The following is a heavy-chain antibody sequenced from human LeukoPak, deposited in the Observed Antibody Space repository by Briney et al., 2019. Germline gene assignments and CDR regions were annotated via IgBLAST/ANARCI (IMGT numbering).Heavy chain of an antibody. CDR2: INHSGST. D-gene: IGHD3-10*01. CDR3: YGSGSYYQYAFDI. CDR1: GGSFSGYY. V-gene: IGHV4-34*01. Sequence: SEILSLTCAVYGGSFSGYYWSWIRQPPGKGLEWIGEINHSGSTNYNPSLKSRVTISVDTSKNQFSLKLSSVTAADTAVYYCYGSGSYYQYAFDIWGQGKMVTASS. J-gene: IGHJ3*02.